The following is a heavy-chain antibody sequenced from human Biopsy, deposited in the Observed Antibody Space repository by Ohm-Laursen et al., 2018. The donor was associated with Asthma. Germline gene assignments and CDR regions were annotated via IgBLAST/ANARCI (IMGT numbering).Heavy chain of an antibody. V-gene: IGHV1-18*04. J-gene: IGHJ5*02. Sequence: ATVKISCKASGYTFTNYAICWARQAPGQGLEWMGWISAYNGNTNYAQKFQGRLTLTTDTSTSTAHMELRSLRSDDTAVYYCARWTTPINGFDPWGQGTLVTVSS. CDR2: ISAYNGNT. CDR3: ARWTTPINGFDP. CDR1: GYTFTNYA. D-gene: IGHD4-11*01.